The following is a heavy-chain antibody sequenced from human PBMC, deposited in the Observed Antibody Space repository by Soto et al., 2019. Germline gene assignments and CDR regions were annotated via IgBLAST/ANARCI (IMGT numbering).Heavy chain of an antibody. Sequence: GASVKVSCKASGYTFTSYGISWVRQAPGQGLEWMGWISAYNGNTNYAQKLQGRVTMTTDTSTSTAYMELRSLRSDDTAVYYCARVVGGGYYDSSGYYPGGYYYYGMDVWGQGTTVTVSS. CDR3: ARVVGGGYYDSSGYYPGGYYYYGMDV. CDR1: GYTFTSYG. V-gene: IGHV1-18*01. J-gene: IGHJ6*02. CDR2: ISAYNGNT. D-gene: IGHD3-22*01.